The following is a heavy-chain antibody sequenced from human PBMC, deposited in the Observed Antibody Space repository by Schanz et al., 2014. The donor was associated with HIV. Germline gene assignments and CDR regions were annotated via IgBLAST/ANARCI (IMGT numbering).Heavy chain of an antibody. CDR1: RGPVSGEAYF. J-gene: IGHJ3*02. V-gene: IGHV4-61*08. Sequence: QVQVQESGPGLVKPSETLSLTCTVSRGPVSGEAYFWSWIRQPPGKELEWIGRIYFSGNTYYNPSQKVRVTISVDTSQNHFSLKLSSVTAADTAVYYCARTVPRYDSSGSYPDAFDIWGQGTMVTVSS. CDR3: ARTVPRYDSSGSYPDAFDI. D-gene: IGHD3-22*01. CDR2: IYFSGNT.